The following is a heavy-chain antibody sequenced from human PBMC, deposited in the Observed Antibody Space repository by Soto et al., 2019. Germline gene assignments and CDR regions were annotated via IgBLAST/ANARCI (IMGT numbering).Heavy chain of an antibody. CDR1: GGTFTGYG. CDR2: TVPVFDTS. Sequence: QVQLVQSGAVVKQPGSSVAVSCTASGGTFTGYGISWVRQAPGQGLEWMGGTVPVFDTSKYAPRFQGKVTIIADKSTSTAYMELSSVRSEDTAIYFCARGVSNSGAYYTGPSAYELWGQGTLVIVSS. D-gene: IGHD3-10*01. V-gene: IGHV1-69*06. J-gene: IGHJ3*01. CDR3: ARGVSNSGAYYTGPSAYEL.